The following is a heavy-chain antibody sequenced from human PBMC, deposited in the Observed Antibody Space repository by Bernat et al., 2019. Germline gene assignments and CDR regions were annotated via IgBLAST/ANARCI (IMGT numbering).Heavy chain of an antibody. CDR3: TREDCRSISCYVKHYFYGMDV. V-gene: IGHV3-49*04. D-gene: IGHD2-2*01. J-gene: IGHJ6*02. Sequence: EVQLVESGGGLVQPGRSLRLSCTASGFTFGDYAMSWVRQAPGKGLEWVGFIRSRAYGGTTEYAASVKGRFTLSRDDSNSIAYLQMDSLKIEDTAVYYCTREDCRSISCYVKHYFYGMDVWGQGTTVTVSS. CDR1: GFTFGDYA. CDR2: IRSRAYGGTT.